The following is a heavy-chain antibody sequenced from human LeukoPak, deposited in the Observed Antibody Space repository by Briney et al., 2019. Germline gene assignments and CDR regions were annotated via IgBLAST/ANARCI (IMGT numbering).Heavy chain of an antibody. CDR2: IKQDGSAK. Sequence: GGSLRLSCVASGFTFSSFWMNWVRQAPGKGLEWVANIKQDGSAKYYVDSVKGRFTISRDNAKNSLYLQMNSLRAEDTALYYCARVRQDYYYDSSGYYYAFDIWGQGTMVTVSS. D-gene: IGHD3-22*01. CDR3: ARVRQDYYYDSSGYYYAFDI. J-gene: IGHJ3*02. CDR1: GFTFSSFW. V-gene: IGHV3-7*03.